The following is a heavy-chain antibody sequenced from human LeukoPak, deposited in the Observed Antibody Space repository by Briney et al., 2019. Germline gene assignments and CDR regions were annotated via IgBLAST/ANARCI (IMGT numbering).Heavy chain of an antibody. Sequence: ASVKVSCKASGYTFTGYYMHWVRQAPGQGLEWMGWINPNSGGTNYAQKFQGRVTMTRDTSISTAYMELSRLRSDDTAVYYCARRGYGSGSYEDYWGQGTLVTVSS. J-gene: IGHJ4*02. D-gene: IGHD3-10*01. CDR1: GYTFTGYY. CDR3: ARRGYGSGSYEDY. V-gene: IGHV1-2*02. CDR2: INPNSGGT.